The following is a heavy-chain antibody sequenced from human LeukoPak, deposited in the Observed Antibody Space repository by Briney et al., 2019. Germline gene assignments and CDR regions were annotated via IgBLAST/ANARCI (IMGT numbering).Heavy chain of an antibody. CDR3: ARKLGSSSWYYDYYYGMDV. V-gene: IGHV1-46*01. D-gene: IGHD6-13*01. J-gene: IGHJ6*02. CDR1: GYTFTSYA. Sequence: ASVKVSCKASGYTFTSYAMNWVRQAPGQGLEWMGIINPSGGSTSYAQKFQGRVTMTRDTSTSTVYMELSSLRSEDTAVYYCARKLGSSSWYYDYYYGMDVWGQGTTVTVSS. CDR2: INPSGGST.